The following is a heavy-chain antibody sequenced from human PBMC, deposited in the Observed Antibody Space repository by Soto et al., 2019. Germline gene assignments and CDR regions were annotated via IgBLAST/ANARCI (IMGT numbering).Heavy chain of an antibody. Sequence: QVQLVQSGAEVKKPGASVKVSCKASGYTFTSYGISWVRQAPGQGLEWMGWISAYNGNTNYAQKLQGRVTMTTDTSTSTAYMELRSLRSDDTAVYYCARDTPYYDFWSGYCGDAFDIWGQGTMVTVSS. CDR2: ISAYNGNT. J-gene: IGHJ3*02. CDR3: ARDTPYYDFWSGYCGDAFDI. CDR1: GYTFTSYG. D-gene: IGHD3-3*01. V-gene: IGHV1-18*01.